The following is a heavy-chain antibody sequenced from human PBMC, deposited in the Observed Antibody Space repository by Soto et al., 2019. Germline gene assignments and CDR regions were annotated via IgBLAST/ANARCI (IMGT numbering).Heavy chain of an antibody. CDR1: GDSVSSNSAA. CDR3: ARIIRWLDY. V-gene: IGHV6-1*01. Sequence: SRTLSLTCAMSGDSVSSNSAAWNSVRQSASRSREYLGRTYYRSKWYTEYASSAKSPMTITPAKTKNQFSLPLSSMTPGETVVDYRARIIRWLDYWGKEPLVPVSS. D-gene: IGHD5-18*01. J-gene: IGHJ4*02. CDR2: TYYRSKWYT.